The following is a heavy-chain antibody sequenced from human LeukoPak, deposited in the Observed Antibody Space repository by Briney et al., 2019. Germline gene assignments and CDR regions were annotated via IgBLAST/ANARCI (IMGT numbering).Heavy chain of an antibody. CDR2: IYYSGST. Sequence: PSETLSLTCTVSGGSISSSSYYWGWIRQPPGKGLEWIGSIYYSGSTYYNPSLKSRVTISVDTSKNQFSLKLSSVTVADTAVYYCARVRSSGPWYYYMDVWGKGTTVTVSS. CDR1: GGSISSSSYY. J-gene: IGHJ6*03. V-gene: IGHV4-39*07. CDR3: ARVRSSGPWYYYMDV. D-gene: IGHD6-19*01.